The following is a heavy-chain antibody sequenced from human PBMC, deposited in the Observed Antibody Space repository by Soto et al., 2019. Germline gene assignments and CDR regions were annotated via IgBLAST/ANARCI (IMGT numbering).Heavy chain of an antibody. CDR1: GFTFSTFW. CDR3: ARDFES. J-gene: IGHJ4*02. V-gene: IGHV3-74*01. Sequence: EVQLVESGGGLVQPGGSLRLSCEASGFTFSTFWMHWVRQAPGKGLVWVSRINSDGSSTYYADSVKGRVTISRDNAKNTLYLQVNSLRPEDTAVYYCARDFESWGQGTLVTVSS. CDR2: INSDGSST.